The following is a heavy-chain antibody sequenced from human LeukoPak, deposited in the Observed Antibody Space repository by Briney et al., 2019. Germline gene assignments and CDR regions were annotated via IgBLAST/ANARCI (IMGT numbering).Heavy chain of an antibody. V-gene: IGHV1-46*01. CDR3: AREHATMNGDHCAFDI. D-gene: IGHD3-10*02. Sequence: GASVKVSCKASGYTFTSYYMHWVRQAPGQGLEWMGIINPSGGCTSYAQKFQGRVTMTRDTSTSTVYMELSSLRSEDTAVYYCAREHATMNGDHCAFDIWGQGTMVTVSS. J-gene: IGHJ3*02. CDR1: GYTFTSYY. CDR2: INPSGGCT.